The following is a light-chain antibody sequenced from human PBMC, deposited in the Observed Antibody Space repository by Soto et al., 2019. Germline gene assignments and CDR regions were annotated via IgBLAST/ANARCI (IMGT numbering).Light chain of an antibody. J-gene: IGKJ1*01. Sequence: DIKMTQSPSTLCASVGDRVTITCRASQSISSWLAWYQQKPGKAPKLLIYKASTLKSGVPSRFSGSGSGTEFTLTISSLQPDDFATYYCQHYNSYSEAFGQGTKVDIK. CDR1: QSISSW. CDR2: KAS. CDR3: QHYNSYSEA. V-gene: IGKV1-5*03.